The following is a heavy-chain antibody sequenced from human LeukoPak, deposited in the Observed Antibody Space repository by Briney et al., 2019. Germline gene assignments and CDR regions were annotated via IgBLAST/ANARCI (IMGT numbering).Heavy chain of an antibody. CDR2: ISWNSGSI. V-gene: IGHV3-9*01. J-gene: IGHJ3*02. CDR1: GFTFDDYA. D-gene: IGHD6-19*01. Sequence: GGSLRLSCAASGFTFDDYAMHWVRQAPGKGLEWVSGISWNSGSIGYADSVKGRFTISRDNAKNSLYLQMNSLRAEDTALYYCSKDIGAVAGYAFDIWGQGTMVTVSS. CDR3: SKDIGAVAGYAFDI.